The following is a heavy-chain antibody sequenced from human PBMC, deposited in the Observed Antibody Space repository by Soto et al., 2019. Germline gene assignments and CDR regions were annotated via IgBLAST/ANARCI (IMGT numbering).Heavy chain of an antibody. J-gene: IGHJ5*02. CDR3: ARGSGELDWFDP. Sequence: LRLSCAASGFTFSDYYMSWIRQAPGKGLEWVSYISSSSSYTNYADSVKGRFTISRDNAKNSLYLQMNSLRAEDTAVYYCARGSGELDWFDPWGQGTLVTVSS. CDR2: ISSSSSYT. D-gene: IGHD3-16*01. CDR1: GFTFSDYY. V-gene: IGHV3-11*06.